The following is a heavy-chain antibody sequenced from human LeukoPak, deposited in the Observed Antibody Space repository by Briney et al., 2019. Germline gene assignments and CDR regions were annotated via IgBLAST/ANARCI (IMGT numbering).Heavy chain of an antibody. D-gene: IGHD6-6*01. J-gene: IGHJ4*02. CDR2: ISPTGSTT. CDR3: ARGPNSNWSELDF. Sequence: GGSLRLSCTASGFSFSGHWVHWARQLPGKGLVRVSRISPTGSTTSYADSVEGRFTVSRDNAKNTLYLQVSNLRAEDTAVYYCARGPNSNWSELDFWGQGTLLTVSS. V-gene: IGHV3-74*01. CDR1: GFSFSGHW.